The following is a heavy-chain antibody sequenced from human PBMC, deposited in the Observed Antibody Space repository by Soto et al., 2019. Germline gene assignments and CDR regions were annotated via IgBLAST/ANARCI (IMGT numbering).Heavy chain of an antibody. CDR1: GSTFTDFT. CDR3: ARRPDAFDI. V-gene: IGHV3-23*01. CDR2: ISGDGLST. J-gene: IGHJ3*02. Sequence: VGSLRLSGAVSGSTFTDFTMTWVRQAPGKGLEWVSAISGDGLSTYYAGSVKGRFPISRDNSKTTLYLQMNSLRAEDTAVYYCARRPDAFDIWGRGTMVTVSS.